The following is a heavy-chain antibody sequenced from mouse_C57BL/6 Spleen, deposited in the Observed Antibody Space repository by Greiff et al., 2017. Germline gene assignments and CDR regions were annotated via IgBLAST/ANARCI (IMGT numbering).Heavy chain of an antibody. CDR1: GYSITSGYY. CDR3: ARDYYGGYFDY. V-gene: IGHV3-6*01. CDR2: ISYDGSN. J-gene: IGHJ2*01. Sequence: VQLQQSGPGLVKPSQSLSLTCSVTGYSITSGYYWNWIRQFPGNKLEWMGYISYDGSNNYNPSLKNRISITRDTSKNQFFLKLNSVTTEDTATYYCARDYYGGYFDYWGQGTTLTVSS. D-gene: IGHD1-1*01.